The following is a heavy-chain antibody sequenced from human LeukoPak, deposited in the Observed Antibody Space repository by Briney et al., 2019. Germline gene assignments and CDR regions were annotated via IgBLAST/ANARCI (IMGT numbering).Heavy chain of an antibody. CDR1: GYTFTGYY. CDR2: INPNSGGT. D-gene: IGHD2-2*01. V-gene: IGHV1-2*02. CDR3: ARVGYCSSTSCYSEFDY. Sequence: ASVKVSCKAPGYTFTGYYMHWVRQAPGQGLEWMGWINPNSGGTNYAQKFQGRVTMTRDTSISTAYMGLSRLRSDDTAVYYCARVGYCSSTSCYSEFDYWGQGTLVTVSS. J-gene: IGHJ4*02.